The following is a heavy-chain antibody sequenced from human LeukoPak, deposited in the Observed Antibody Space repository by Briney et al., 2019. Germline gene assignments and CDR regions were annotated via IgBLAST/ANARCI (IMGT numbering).Heavy chain of an antibody. Sequence: ASVKVSCKASGYTFTGYYMHWVRQAPGQRLEWIGWINPNSGDTNYAQKFQGRVTMTRDTSISTAYMELSRLRSDDTAVYYCARVLHYYGSGTSPYYWGQGTLVTVSS. CDR3: ARVLHYYGSGTSPYY. CDR1: GYTFTGYY. D-gene: IGHD3-10*01. CDR2: INPNSGDT. V-gene: IGHV1-2*02. J-gene: IGHJ4*02.